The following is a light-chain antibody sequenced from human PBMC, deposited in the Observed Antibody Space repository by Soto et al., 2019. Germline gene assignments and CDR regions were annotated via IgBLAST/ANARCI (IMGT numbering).Light chain of an antibody. J-gene: IGKJ1*01. CDR2: KAS. CDR3: QHYNSYSEA. CDR1: QTISSW. Sequence: DIQMTQSPSTLSGSVGDRFTITCRASQTISSWLAWYQQKPGKAPKLLIYKASTLKSGVPSRFSGSGSGTEFTLTISSLHPDDFATYYCQHYNSYSEAFGQGTKVDIK. V-gene: IGKV1-5*03.